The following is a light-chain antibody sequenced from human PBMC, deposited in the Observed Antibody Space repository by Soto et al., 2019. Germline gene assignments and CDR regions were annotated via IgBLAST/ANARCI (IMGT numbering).Light chain of an antibody. CDR1: SSDVGGYNY. CDR2: EVS. V-gene: IGLV2-14*01. CDR3: SSYTSSSTLVV. J-gene: IGLJ2*01. Sequence: QSALTQPASVSGSPGQSITISCTGTSSDVGGYNYVSWYQQHPGKAPKLMIYEVSNRPSGVSNRFSGSKSGNTASLTLSGHQAEDEDDYYCSSYTSSSTLVVFGGGTKLTVL.